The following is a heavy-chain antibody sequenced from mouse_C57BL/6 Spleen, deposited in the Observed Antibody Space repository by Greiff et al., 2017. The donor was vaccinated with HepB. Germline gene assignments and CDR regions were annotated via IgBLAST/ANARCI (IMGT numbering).Heavy chain of an antibody. CDR2: ILPGSGST. J-gene: IGHJ4*01. CDR1: GYTFTGYW. Sequence: VMLVESGAELMKPGASVKLSCKATGYTFTGYWIEWVKQRPGHGLEWIGEILPGSGSTNYNEKFKGKATFTADTSSNTAYMQLSSLTTEDSAIYYCARTAYDYGSSYDAMDYWGQGTSVTVSS. D-gene: IGHD1-1*01. V-gene: IGHV1-9*01. CDR3: ARTAYDYGSSYDAMDY.